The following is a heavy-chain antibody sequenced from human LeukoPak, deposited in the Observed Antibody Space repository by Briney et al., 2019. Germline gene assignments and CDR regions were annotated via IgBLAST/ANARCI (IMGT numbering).Heavy chain of an antibody. J-gene: IGHJ4*02. V-gene: IGHV3-23*01. CDR2: ISGSGFT. CDR3: ARGLYSSSP. CDR1: GFTFSSYA. Sequence: PGGSLRLSCAASGFTFSSYAMSWVRQAPGKGLELVSAISGSGFTYYADSVKGWFTISRDNSKNTLYLQMNSLRAEDTAVYYCARGLYSSSPWGQGTLVTVSS. D-gene: IGHD6-6*01.